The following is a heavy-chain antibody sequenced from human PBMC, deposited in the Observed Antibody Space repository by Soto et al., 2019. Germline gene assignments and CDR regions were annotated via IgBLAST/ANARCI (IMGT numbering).Heavy chain of an antibody. Sequence: QVQLVESGGGVVQPGRSLRLSCAASGFTFSSYGMHWVRQAPGKGLEWVAVISYDGSNKYYADSVKGRFTISRDNSKNTLYLQMNSLRAEDTAVYYCAIEMARITGHDYWGQGTLVTVSS. CDR3: AIEMARITGHDY. D-gene: IGHD5-12*01. V-gene: IGHV3-30*03. CDR1: GFTFSSYG. CDR2: ISYDGSNK. J-gene: IGHJ4*02.